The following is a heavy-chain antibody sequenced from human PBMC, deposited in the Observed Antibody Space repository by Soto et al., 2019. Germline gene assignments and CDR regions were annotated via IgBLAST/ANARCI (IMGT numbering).Heavy chain of an antibody. Sequence: GGSLRLSCAASGFSFSSYAMSWVRQAPGKGLEWVSAISGSGGSTYYADSVKGRFTMSRDNSKNTLYLQMNSLRAEDTAIYYCAFLQGITGTTRTDAFDIWGQGTMVTVSS. CDR1: GFSFSSYA. V-gene: IGHV3-23*01. D-gene: IGHD1-20*01. J-gene: IGHJ3*02. CDR3: AFLQGITGTTRTDAFDI. CDR2: ISGSGGST.